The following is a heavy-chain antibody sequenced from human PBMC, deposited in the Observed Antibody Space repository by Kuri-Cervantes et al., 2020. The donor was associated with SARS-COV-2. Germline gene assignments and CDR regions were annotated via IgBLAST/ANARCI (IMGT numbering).Heavy chain of an antibody. D-gene: IGHD1-26*01. CDR2: SSTYNGHT. Sequence: ASVKVSCKASGYTFNTYGISWVRQAPGQGLEWMGWSSTYNGHTNYEQKFQGRVTMTTDTSTSTAYMELRSLRSDDTAVYYCARVGATYFYGMNVWGQGTTVTVSS. J-gene: IGHJ6*02. CDR1: GYTFNTYG. CDR3: ARVGATYFYGMNV. V-gene: IGHV1-18*01.